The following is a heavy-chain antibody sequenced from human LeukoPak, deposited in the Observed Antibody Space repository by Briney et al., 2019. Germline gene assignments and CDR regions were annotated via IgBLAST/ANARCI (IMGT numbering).Heavy chain of an antibody. CDR2: IYPGDSDT. V-gene: IGHV5-51*01. J-gene: IGHJ4*02. CDR1: GYSFTSYW. D-gene: IGHD6-13*01. CDR3: ALPTKYSSSWYYFDY. Sequence: GESLKISCKGSGYSFTSYWIGWVRQMPGKGLEWMGIIYPGDSDTRYSPSFQGQVTISADKSISTAYLQWSSLKASDTAMYYSALPTKYSSSWYYFDYWGQGTLVTVSS.